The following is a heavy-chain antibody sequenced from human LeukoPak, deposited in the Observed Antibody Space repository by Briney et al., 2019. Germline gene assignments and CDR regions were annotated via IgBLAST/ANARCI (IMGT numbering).Heavy chain of an antibody. CDR1: GYTFTDYY. CDR2: INSNTGGT. Sequence: APVKISCKASGYTFTDYYVHWIRQAPGQGLESMGLINSNTGGTYVAQKFQGRVTMTRDTSIITAYMELSRLTSDDTTVYYCARGWQINSSGGFVDPWGQGTLVTVSS. J-gene: IGHJ5*02. D-gene: IGHD6-6*01. V-gene: IGHV1-2*02. CDR3: ARGWQINSSGGFVDP.